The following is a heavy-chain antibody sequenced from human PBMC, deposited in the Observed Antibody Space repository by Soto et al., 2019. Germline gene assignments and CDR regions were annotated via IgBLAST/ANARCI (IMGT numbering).Heavy chain of an antibody. CDR3: ARSRTGSSYFEY. D-gene: IGHD1-1*01. CDR2: IYHSGST. CDR1: GGSISTSNW. J-gene: IGHJ4*02. V-gene: IGHV4-4*02. Sequence: PSETLSLTCAVSGGSISTSNWWNWVRQPPGEGLEWIGEIYHSGSTNFNPSLKSRVTMSVDRSKNQFPLNLRSVTAADTAVYYCARSRTGSSYFEYWGQGTLVTVSS.